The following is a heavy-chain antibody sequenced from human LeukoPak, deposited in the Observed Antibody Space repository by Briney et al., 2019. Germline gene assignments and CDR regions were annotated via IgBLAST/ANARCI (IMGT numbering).Heavy chain of an antibody. J-gene: IGHJ3*01. V-gene: IGHV3-66*01. D-gene: IGHD3-10*01. CDR1: GFNVSSTY. CDR2: INSGGTT. CDR3: AREGREAQKDAFDF. Sequence: TGGSLRLSCVASGFNVSSTYMNWVWQAPGKGLEWVSLINSGGTTYYPDSVKGRFTIARDNSKKTLFLQMNSLRAEDSGVYYCAREGREAQKDAFDFWGQGTMVTVSS.